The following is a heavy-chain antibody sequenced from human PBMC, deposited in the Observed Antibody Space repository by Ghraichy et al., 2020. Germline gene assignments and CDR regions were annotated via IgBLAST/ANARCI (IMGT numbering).Heavy chain of an antibody. CDR1: GGSFSGYY. CDR3: AASRGLRHAFDI. D-gene: IGHD3-3*01. Sequence: SETLSLTCAVYGGSFSGYYWSWIRQPPGKGLEWIGEINHSGSTNYNPSLKSRVTISVDTSKNQFSLKLSSVTAADTAVYYCAASRGLRHAFDIWGQGTMVTVSS. V-gene: IGHV4-34*01. CDR2: INHSGST. J-gene: IGHJ3*02.